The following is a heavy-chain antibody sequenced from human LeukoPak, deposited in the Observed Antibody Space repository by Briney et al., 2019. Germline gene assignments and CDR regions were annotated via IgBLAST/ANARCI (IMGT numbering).Heavy chain of an antibody. CDR3: ARSVEGYCSGGSCYSYYYYMDV. J-gene: IGHJ6*03. V-gene: IGHV4-39*07. CDR2: IYHSGST. CDR1: GGSISSSNYY. Sequence: SETLSLTCTVSGGSISSSNYYWAWIRQPPGKGLEWIGTIYHSGSTYYNPSLKSRVTISVDTSKNQFSLKLSSVTAADTAVYYCARSVEGYCSGGSCYSYYYYMDVWGKGTTVTVSS. D-gene: IGHD2-15*01.